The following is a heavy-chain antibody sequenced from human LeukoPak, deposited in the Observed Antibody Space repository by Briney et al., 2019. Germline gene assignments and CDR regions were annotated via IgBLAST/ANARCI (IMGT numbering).Heavy chain of an antibody. J-gene: IGHJ4*02. CDR3: ATSYDSSGYD. D-gene: IGHD3-22*01. CDR2: IKQAGSIQ. Sequence: GGSLRLSCTASGSTFSSFWMAWVRLAPGKGLEWMGNIKQAGSIQYYGDSVKGRFTISRDNAKNSLYLQMNNLRAEDTALYYCATSYDSSGYDWGQGTLVTVSS. CDR1: GSTFSSFW. V-gene: IGHV3-7*01.